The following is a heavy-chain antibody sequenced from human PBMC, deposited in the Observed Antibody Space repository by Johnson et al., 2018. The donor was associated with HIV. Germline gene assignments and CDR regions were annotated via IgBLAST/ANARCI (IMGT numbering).Heavy chain of an antibody. CDR2: IKQDGSEK. Sequence: VQLVESGGGLVQPGGSLRLSCAASGFTFSSYWMSWVRQAPGKGLEWVANIKQDGSEKYYVDSVKGRFTVSRDKAKNSLYLQMNSLKADDTAVYYCARDPGWGALDIWGQGTVVTVSS. CDR3: ARDPGWGALDI. V-gene: IGHV3-7*03. CDR1: GFTFSSYW. D-gene: IGHD1-26*01. J-gene: IGHJ3*02.